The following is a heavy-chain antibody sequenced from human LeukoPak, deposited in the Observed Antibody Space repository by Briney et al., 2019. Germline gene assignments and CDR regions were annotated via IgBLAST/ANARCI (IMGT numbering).Heavy chain of an antibody. CDR2: ISGDSCGT. D-gene: IGHD1-1*01. CDR3: AKDGGPTVFYYFDS. V-gene: IGHV3-23*01. CDR1: GFTFSSYG. J-gene: IGHJ4*02. Sequence: GRSLRLSCAVSGFTFSSYGMHWVRQAPGKGLEWVSGISGDSCGTNYAYSVKGRFTISRDNSKNTLYLQMNSLRAEDTAAYYCAKDGGPTVFYYFDSWGQGTLVTVSS.